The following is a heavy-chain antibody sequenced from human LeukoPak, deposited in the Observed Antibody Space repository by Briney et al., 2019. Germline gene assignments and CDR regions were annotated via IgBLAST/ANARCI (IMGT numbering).Heavy chain of an antibody. CDR3: SRESGAFCPFGY. Sequence: PGGSLRLSCAASGFTFSNSAMNWARQPPGQGLEWVGEISLTGETNYNPSLNGRVTMSLDESRNQLSLDLTSVTAADTAIYYCSRESGAFCPFGYWGQGTLVIVPP. CDR1: GFTFSNSAM. V-gene: IGHV4-4*02. D-gene: IGHD1-26*01. J-gene: IGHJ4*02. CDR2: ISLTGET.